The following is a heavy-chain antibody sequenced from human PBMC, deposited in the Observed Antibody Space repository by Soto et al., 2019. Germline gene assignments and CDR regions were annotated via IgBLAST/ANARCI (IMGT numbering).Heavy chain of an antibody. CDR2: VSSDGSST. D-gene: IGHD5-12*01. J-gene: IGHJ4*02. Sequence: DVQLVESGGGLVQPGESLRLSCAASGFTFSSYWIHWIRQAPGKGLVWVARVSSDGSSTVYANSVTGRLTISRDNAKNTLYLQMNSLSDEDTAVYYCARGLPNFSSFDSWGQGTLVTVSS. CDR1: GFTFSSYW. CDR3: ARGLPNFSSFDS. V-gene: IGHV3-74*01.